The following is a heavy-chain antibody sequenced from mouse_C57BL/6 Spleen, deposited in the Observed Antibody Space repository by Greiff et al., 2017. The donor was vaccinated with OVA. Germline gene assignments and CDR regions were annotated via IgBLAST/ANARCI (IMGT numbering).Heavy chain of an antibody. CDR2: IDPETGGT. D-gene: IGHD1-1*01. CDR3: KRKGYYGYFDY. J-gene: IGHJ2*01. CDR1: GYTFTDYE. Sequence: QVQLKQSGAELVRPGASVTLSCKASGYTFTDYEMHWVKQTPVHGLEWIGAIDPETGGTAYNQKFKGKATLTADKSSSPAYMELSILTSEDSAVYCDKRKGYYGYFDYWGQGTTLTVSS. V-gene: IGHV1-15*01.